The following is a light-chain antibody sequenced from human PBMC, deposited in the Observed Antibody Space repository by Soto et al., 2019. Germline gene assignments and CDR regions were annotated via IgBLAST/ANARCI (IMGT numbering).Light chain of an antibody. Sequence: DIQMTQSPSTLSGSVGDRVTITCLASQTISSWLAWYQQKPGKAPKLLIYKASTLKSGVPSRFRGSGSGTELTLTISSLQPDDFATYYCQHYNSYSEAFGKGTKVDI. CDR1: QTISSW. CDR3: QHYNSYSEA. CDR2: KAS. J-gene: IGKJ1*01. V-gene: IGKV1-5*03.